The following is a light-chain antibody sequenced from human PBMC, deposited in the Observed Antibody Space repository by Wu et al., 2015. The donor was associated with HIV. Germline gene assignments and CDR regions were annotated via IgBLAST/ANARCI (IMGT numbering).Light chain of an antibody. V-gene: IGKV1-39*01. CDR3: QQSYITLFT. CDR2: GAS. Sequence: DIQMTQSPSSLSAFVGDRVTITCRASQDIINYLNWYQQKPGKAPKVLIHGASSLQSGVPSRFSGSGSGTDFTLTISSLQPEDFATYYCQQSYITLFTFGPGTKVDIK. J-gene: IGKJ3*01. CDR1: QDIINY.